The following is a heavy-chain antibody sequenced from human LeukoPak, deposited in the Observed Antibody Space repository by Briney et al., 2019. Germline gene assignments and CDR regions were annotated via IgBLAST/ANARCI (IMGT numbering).Heavy chain of an antibody. J-gene: IGHJ4*02. CDR2: ISDDGSKK. CDR1: GFTFSSYG. D-gene: IGHD3-16*01. V-gene: IGHV3-30*18. Sequence: PGGSLRLSCVASGFTFSSYGMHWVRQAPGEGLEWVAVISDDGSKKYYVDSVKGRFTISRDNSKNTLYLQMNSLRAEDTAVYYCAKDGQGLTYCFDYWGQGTLVTVSS. CDR3: AKDGQGLTYCFDY.